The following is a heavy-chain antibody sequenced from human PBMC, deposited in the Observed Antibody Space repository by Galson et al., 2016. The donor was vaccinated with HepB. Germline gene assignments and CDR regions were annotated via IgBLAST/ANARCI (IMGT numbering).Heavy chain of an antibody. D-gene: IGHD6-13*01. CDR2: ISGGGSII. CDR3: ARYIGRAAGTPVLSN. V-gene: IGHV3-11*01. J-gene: IGHJ4*02. Sequence: SLRLSCAASGFIFSDYYMSWIRQAPGKGLEWVSHISGGGSIIYYTASVKGRFTISRDDAKNSLYLQMNSLRAEDTAVYYCARYIGRAAGTPVLSNGGQGTLVTVSS. CDR1: GFIFSDYY.